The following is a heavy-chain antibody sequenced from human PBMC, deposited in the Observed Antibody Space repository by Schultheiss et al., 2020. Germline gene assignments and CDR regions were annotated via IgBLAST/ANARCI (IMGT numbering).Heavy chain of an antibody. V-gene: IGHV3-23*01. Sequence: GGSLRLSCAASGFTFSSYAMSWVRQAPGKGLEWVSAISDNGGSTYYADSVKGRFTISRDNSKNTLYLQMNSLRAEDTAVYYCVRGGGSGTYGRCDPWGQGTLVTVSS. J-gene: IGHJ5*02. CDR3: VRGGGSGTYGRCDP. CDR1: GFTFSSYA. CDR2: ISDNGGST. D-gene: IGHD3-10*01.